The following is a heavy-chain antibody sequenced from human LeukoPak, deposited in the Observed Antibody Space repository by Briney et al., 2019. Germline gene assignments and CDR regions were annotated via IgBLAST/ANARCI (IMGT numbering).Heavy chain of an antibody. CDR1: GFTFSSYA. J-gene: IGHJ3*02. CDR2: ISYDGSNK. D-gene: IGHD3-9*01. CDR3: ARDPSHGYYDILTGYWPQGDAFDI. Sequence: PSGGSLRLSCAASGFTFSSYAMHWVRQAPGKGLEWVAVISYDGSNKYYADSVKGRFTISRDNSKNTLYLQMNSLRAEDTAVYYCARDPSHGYYDILTGYWPQGDAFDIWGQGTMVTVSS. V-gene: IGHV3-30*04.